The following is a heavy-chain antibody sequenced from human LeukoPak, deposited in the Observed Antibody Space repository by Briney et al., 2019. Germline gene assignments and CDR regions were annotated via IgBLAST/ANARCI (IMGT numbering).Heavy chain of an antibody. D-gene: IGHD1-7*01. J-gene: IGHJ4*02. CDR1: GFTFDDYA. Sequence: PGRSLRLSCAASGFTFDDYAMHWVRHAPGKGLEWVSGISWNSGSIRYADSVKGRFTISRDNAKNSLYLQMNSLRAEDTALYYCAKDGSAGTTPPFFDYWGQGTLVTVSS. CDR3: AKDGSAGTTPPFFDY. V-gene: IGHV3-9*01. CDR2: ISWNSGSI.